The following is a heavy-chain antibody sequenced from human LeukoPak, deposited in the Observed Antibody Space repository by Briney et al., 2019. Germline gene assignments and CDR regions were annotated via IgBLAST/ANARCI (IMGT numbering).Heavy chain of an antibody. V-gene: IGHV1-69-2*01. D-gene: IGHD6-19*01. CDR2: VDPEDGET. CDR1: GYTFTDYY. CDR3: ATDSSGWVGNY. Sequence: ASVKVSCKVSGYTFTDYYMHWVQQAPGKGLEWMGLVDPEDGETIYAEKFQGRVTITADTSTDTAYMERSSLRSEDTAVYYCATDSSGWVGNYWGQGTLVTVSS. J-gene: IGHJ4*02.